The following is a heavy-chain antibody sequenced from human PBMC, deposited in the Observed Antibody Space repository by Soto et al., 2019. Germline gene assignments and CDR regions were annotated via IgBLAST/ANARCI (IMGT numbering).Heavy chain of an antibody. CDR3: ARLGGYCTITSCYGYYGMDV. CDR2: FYYSGST. V-gene: IGHV4-39*01. J-gene: IGHJ6*02. CDR1: GGCISSGPYS. Sequence: SETLSLTCTVSGGCISSGPYSWGWIRQPPGKGLEWIGTFYYSGSTYYNPSLESRVTISVDTSKNQFSLKVSSVTAADTAVYYCARLGGYCTITSCYGYYGMDVWGQGTTVTVSS. D-gene: IGHD2-2*01.